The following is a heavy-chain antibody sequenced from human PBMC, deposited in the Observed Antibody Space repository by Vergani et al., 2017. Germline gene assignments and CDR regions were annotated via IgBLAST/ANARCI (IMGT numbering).Heavy chain of an antibody. CDR3: ATPQSVTTGGMEV. Sequence: EVQLVQSGAEVKKPGATMKISCKVSGYTFTDHYMHWVKQAPGKGLEWMGRVDPEDGETIYAEKFKGRVTIAADTSTDKAHLDLSILRSEDTAVYYCATPQSVTTGGMEVWGQGTTVIVSS. J-gene: IGHJ6*02. CDR2: VDPEDGET. V-gene: IGHV1-69-2*01. CDR1: GYTFTDHY. D-gene: IGHD4-17*01.